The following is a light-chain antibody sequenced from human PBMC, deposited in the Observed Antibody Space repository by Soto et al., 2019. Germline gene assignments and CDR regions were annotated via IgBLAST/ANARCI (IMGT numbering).Light chain of an antibody. CDR1: QSVSSN. V-gene: IGKV3-15*01. CDR2: GAS. J-gene: IGKJ1*01. CDR3: QQYDNWPET. Sequence: EIVMTQSPATLSVSPGEGPSLSCRASQSVSSNLAWYQQKPGQAPRLLIFGASTRATGFPARFSGSRSGTEFTLTISSLQSEDFAVYYCQQYDNWPETFGQGTKVEIK.